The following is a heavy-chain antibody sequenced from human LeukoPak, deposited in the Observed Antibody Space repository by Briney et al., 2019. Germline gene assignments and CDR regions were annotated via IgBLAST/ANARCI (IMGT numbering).Heavy chain of an antibody. CDR3: AVGNDYGDYHGY. CDR2: ISAYNGNT. J-gene: IGHJ4*02. CDR1: GYTFTSYG. D-gene: IGHD4-17*01. V-gene: IGHV1-18*01. Sequence: ASVKVSCKASGYTFTSYGISWVRQAPGQGLEWMGWISAYNGNTNYAQKLQGGVTMTTDTSTSTAYMELRSLRSDDTAVYYCAVGNDYGDYHGYWGQGTLVTVSS.